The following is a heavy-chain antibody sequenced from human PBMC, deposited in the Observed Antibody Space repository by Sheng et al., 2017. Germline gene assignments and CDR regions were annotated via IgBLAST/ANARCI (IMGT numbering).Heavy chain of an antibody. CDR1: GGTFSSYA. V-gene: IGHV1-69*05. CDR2: IIPIFGTA. Sequence: QVQLVQSGAEVKKPGSSVKVSCKASGGTFSSYAISWVRQAPGQGLEWMGGIIPIFGTANYAQKFQGRVTITTDESTSTAYMELSSLRSEDTAVYYCARDFWSGYLLGDERWLQLDYWGQGTLVTVSS. CDR3: ARDFWSGYLLGDERWLQLDY. D-gene: IGHD3-3*01. J-gene: IGHJ4*02.